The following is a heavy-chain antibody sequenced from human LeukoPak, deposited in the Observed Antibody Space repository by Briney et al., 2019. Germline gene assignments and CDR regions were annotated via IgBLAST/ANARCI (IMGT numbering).Heavy chain of an antibody. CDR2: ITSGGDYI. V-gene: IGHV3-21*01. CDR3: ARGHYDVLAASYKWTPDY. J-gene: IGHJ4*02. CDR1: GFTFNTFN. Sequence: GGSLRLSCAASGFTFNTFNMNWVRQAPGKGLEWVSSITSGGDYIYYADSVKGRFTTSRDNAKNSLSLQLNRLRVEDTAVYYCARGHYDVLAASYKWTPDYWGQGTLVTVSS. D-gene: IGHD3-9*01.